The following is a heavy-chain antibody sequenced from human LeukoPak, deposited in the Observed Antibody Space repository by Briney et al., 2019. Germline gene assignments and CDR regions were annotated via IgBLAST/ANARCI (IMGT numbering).Heavy chain of an antibody. CDR2: IYSGGST. D-gene: IGHD1-26*01. CDR1: GIIVSSNY. Sequence: GGSLRLSCAASGIIVSSNYMTWVRQAPGKGLQWVSVIYSGGSTYYADSVKGRFTISRDNSKNTLYLQMNSLRAEDTAVYHCARPREGGLVDYWGQGTLVTVSS. J-gene: IGHJ4*02. CDR3: ARPREGGLVDY. V-gene: IGHV3-53*01.